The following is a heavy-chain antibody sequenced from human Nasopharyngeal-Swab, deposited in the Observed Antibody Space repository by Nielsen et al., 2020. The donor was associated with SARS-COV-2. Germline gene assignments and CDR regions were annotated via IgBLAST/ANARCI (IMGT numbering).Heavy chain of an antibody. CDR3: AKEGATGWFDP. CDR2: ISHNSAT. J-gene: IGHJ5*02. Sequence: SETLSLTCTVSGVSITSQYWSWIRPPPGKGLEWIGYISHNSATSYTPSLKSRVTMFMDTSKNQFSLRLRSVTAADTAVYYCAKEGATGWFDPWGQGTLVTVSS. CDR1: GVSITSQY. V-gene: IGHV4-59*11.